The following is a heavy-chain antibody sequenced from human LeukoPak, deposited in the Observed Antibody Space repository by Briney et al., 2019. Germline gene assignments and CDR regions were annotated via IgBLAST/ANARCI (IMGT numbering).Heavy chain of an antibody. V-gene: IGHV4-31*03. CDR3: ARRGDYDSSGYYSGFDY. J-gene: IGHJ4*02. Sequence: PSQTLSLTCTVSGGSISSGGYYWTWIRQHPGKGLEWIGYIYYSGSTYYNPSLKRRVTISVDTSKNQFSLKLSSVTAADTAVYYCARRGDYDSSGYYSGFDYWGQGTLATVSS. CDR2: IYYSGST. D-gene: IGHD3-22*01. CDR1: GGSISSGGYY.